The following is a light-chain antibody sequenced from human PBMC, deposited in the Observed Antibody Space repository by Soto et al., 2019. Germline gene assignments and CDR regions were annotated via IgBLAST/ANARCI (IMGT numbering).Light chain of an antibody. CDR2: AAS. Sequence: DIQMTQSPSSLSASVGDRVTITCRASQGIGSALGWYQQKPRKAPKRLIYAASSLQSGVPSRFSGSGLGTEFTLTTVSLQPEDFATYYCLHHNSYPPTCGGGTKVEIK. CDR1: QGIGSA. CDR3: LHHNSYPPT. V-gene: IGKV1-17*01. J-gene: IGKJ4*02.